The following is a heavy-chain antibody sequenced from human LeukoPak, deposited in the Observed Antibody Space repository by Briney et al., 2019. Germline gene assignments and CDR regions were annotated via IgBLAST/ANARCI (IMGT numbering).Heavy chain of an antibody. CDR2: ISGSGGST. J-gene: IGHJ4*02. CDR1: GFTFSSYA. CDR3: AKRPNYYDSSGSGYYFDY. V-gene: IGHV3-23*01. Sequence: GGSLRLSCAASGFTFSSYAMSWVRQAPGKGLEWVSAISGSGGSTYYADSVKGRFTISRDNSKNTLYLQMNSLRAEDTAVYNCAKRPNYYDSSGSGYYFDYWGQGTLVTVSS. D-gene: IGHD3-22*01.